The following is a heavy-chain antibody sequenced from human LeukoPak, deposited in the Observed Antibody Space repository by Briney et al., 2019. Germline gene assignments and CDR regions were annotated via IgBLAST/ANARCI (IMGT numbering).Heavy chain of an antibody. CDR2: INPSGGST. D-gene: IGHD2-21*02. J-gene: IGHJ6*02. V-gene: IGHV1-46*01. CDR1: GYTFTSYY. CDR3: ASAPPYCGGDCYYYYYGMDV. Sequence: ASVKVSCKASGYTFTSYYMHWVRQAPRQGLEWMGIINPSGGSTSYAQKFQGRVTMTRDTSTSTVYMELSSLRSEDTAVYYCASAPPYCGGDCYYYYYGMDVWGQGTTVTVSS.